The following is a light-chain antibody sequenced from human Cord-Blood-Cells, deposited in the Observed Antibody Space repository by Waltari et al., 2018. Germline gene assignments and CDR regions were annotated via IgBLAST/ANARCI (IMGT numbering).Light chain of an antibody. CDR1: SSDVGSYNL. V-gene: IGLV2-23*01. CDR2: EGS. J-gene: IGLJ2*01. Sequence: QSALTQPASVSGSPGQSITISCTGTSSDVGSYNLVPWYQQHPDKAPKLMIYEGSKRPSGVSNRFSGSKSGNTASLTISGLQAEDEADYYCCSYAGSSNVVFGGGTKLTVL. CDR3: CSYAGSSNVV.